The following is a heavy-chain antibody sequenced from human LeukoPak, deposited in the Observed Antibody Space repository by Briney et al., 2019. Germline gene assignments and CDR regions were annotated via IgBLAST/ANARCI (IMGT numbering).Heavy chain of an antibody. D-gene: IGHD3-3*01. CDR1: GFTFSSYA. J-gene: IGHJ4*02. V-gene: IGHV3-23*01. CDR3: AKVKPTLLRFLEWLLSYFDY. CDR2: ISGSGSDT. Sequence: PGGSLRLSCAASGFTFSSYAMSWVRQAPGKGLEWVSVISGSGSDTYYADSVKGRFTISRDNSKNTLYLQMNSLRAEDTAVYYCAKVKPTLLRFLEWLLSYFDYWGQGTLVTVSS.